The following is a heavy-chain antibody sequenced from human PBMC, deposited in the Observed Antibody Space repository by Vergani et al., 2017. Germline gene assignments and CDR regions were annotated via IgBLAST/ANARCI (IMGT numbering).Heavy chain of an antibody. J-gene: IGHJ5*02. CDR3: AREVYYDILTGWFDP. CDR2: MNPNSGNT. D-gene: IGHD3-9*01. Sequence: QVQLVQSGAEVKKPGASLKVSCKASGYTFTSTDINWVRQAPGQGLEWMGCMNPNSGNTGYAQKFQGRVTITRNTSISTAYMELSSLRSEDTAVYYCAREVYYDILTGWFDPWGQGTLVTVSS. CDR1: GYTFTSTD. V-gene: IGHV1-8*03.